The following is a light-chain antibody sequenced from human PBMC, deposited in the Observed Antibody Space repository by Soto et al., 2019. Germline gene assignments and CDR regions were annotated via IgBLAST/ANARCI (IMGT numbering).Light chain of an antibody. CDR2: KNN. J-gene: IGLJ7*01. CDR3: AALDDSLSGAV. Sequence: QSVLTQPPSASGTPGQRVTISCSGSRSNIGSSNVYWYQQFPGTAPKLLIYKNNQRPSGVPDRFSGSKSGTSASLAISGRRSEDEADYYCAALDDSLSGAVFGGGNQLTV. V-gene: IGLV1-47*01. CDR1: RSNIGSSN.